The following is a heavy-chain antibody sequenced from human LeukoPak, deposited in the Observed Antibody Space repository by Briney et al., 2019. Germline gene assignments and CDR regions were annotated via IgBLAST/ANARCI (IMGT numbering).Heavy chain of an antibody. J-gene: IGHJ5*02. CDR2: INGDGSST. D-gene: IGHD1-1*01. Sequence: GGSLRLSCAASGFTFSTYWMHWVRQAPGKGLVWVSRINGDGSSTSYADSVKGRSTISRDNAKNTLYLQMNSLRAEDTAVYYCARDGHGNWNDGGWFDPWGQGTLATVSS. CDR1: GFTFSTYW. CDR3: ARDGHGNWNDGGWFDP. V-gene: IGHV3-74*01.